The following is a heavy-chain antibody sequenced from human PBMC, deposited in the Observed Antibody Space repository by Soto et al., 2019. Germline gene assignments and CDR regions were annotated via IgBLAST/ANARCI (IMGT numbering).Heavy chain of an antibody. CDR1: GYTFTSYA. D-gene: IGHD3-10*01. Sequence: ASVKVSCKASGYTFTSYAMHWVRQAPGQRLEWMGWINTGNGNTKYSRKFQGRVTITRDTSASTAYMELSSLRSEDTAVYYCAREGSNYYGSGSYYHWGQGTLVTVSS. CDR3: AREGSNYYGSGSYYH. J-gene: IGHJ5*02. V-gene: IGHV1-3*04. CDR2: INTGNGNT.